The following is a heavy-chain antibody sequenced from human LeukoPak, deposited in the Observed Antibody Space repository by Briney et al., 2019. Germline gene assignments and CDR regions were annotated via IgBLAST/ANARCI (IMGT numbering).Heavy chain of an antibody. CDR3: AKDNHAYKPSPYNFDY. D-gene: IGHD5-24*01. CDR1: GFTFSSYA. V-gene: IGHV3-23*01. J-gene: IGHJ4*02. CDR2: ISGSGGST. Sequence: GGSLRLSCAASGFTFSSYAMSWVRQAPGKGLELVSAISGSGGSTYYADSVRGRFTISRDNSKNTLSLQINSLRAEDTAVYYCAKDNHAYKPSPYNFDYWGQGTLVTVSS.